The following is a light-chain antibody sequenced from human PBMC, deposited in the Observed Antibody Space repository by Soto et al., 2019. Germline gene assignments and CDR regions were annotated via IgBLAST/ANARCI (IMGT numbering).Light chain of an antibody. V-gene: IGLV2-14*01. CDR3: SSYTSSSTRV. CDR2: DVS. J-gene: IGLJ2*01. CDR1: SSDVGGYNY. Sequence: QSALTQPASVSGSPGQSITISCTGTSSDVGGYNYVSWYQQHLGKAPKLMIYDVSNRPSGVSNRFTGSKSGNTTSLTISGLQAEDEADYYCSSYTSSSTRVFVGGTKVTVL.